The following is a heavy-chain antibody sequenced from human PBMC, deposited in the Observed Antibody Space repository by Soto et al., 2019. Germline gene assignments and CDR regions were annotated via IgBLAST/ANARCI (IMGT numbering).Heavy chain of an antibody. Sequence: PGGSLRLSCAASGFTFSAYVMSWVRQAPGKGLEWVSSITSSGGGTYYADSVKGRFTVSRDNSKNTVYLQMKSMRDEDTDVYYCAKLTAAWGQGTMVTVSS. J-gene: IGHJ4*02. V-gene: IGHV3-23*01. CDR3: AKLTAA. CDR2: ITSSGGGT. CDR1: GFTFSAYV. D-gene: IGHD6-13*01.